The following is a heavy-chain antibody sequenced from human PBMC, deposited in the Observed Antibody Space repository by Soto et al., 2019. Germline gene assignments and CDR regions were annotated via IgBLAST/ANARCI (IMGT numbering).Heavy chain of an antibody. CDR3: AKDGGDGYGMDV. CDR2: ISYDGSNK. Sequence: GGSLRLCCAASGFTSSNYAMSWVRQAPGKGLEWVAVISYDGSNKYYADSVKGRFTISRDNSKNTLYLQMNSLRAEDTAVYYCAKDGGDGYGMDVWGQGTTVTVSS. J-gene: IGHJ6*02. V-gene: IGHV3-30*18. D-gene: IGHD3-16*01. CDR1: GFTSSNYA.